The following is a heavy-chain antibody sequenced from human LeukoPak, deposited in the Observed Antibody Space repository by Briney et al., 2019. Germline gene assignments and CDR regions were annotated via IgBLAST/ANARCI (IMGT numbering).Heavy chain of an antibody. D-gene: IGHD1-7*01. Sequence: ASVKVSCKASGYTFTSYGISWVRQAPGQGLEWMGWISAYNGNTNYAQKLQGRVTMTTDTSTSTAYMELRSLRSDDTAVYYCARANWNYESGPFDYWGQGTLVTVSS. CDR2: ISAYNGNT. V-gene: IGHV1-18*01. CDR1: GYTFTSYG. J-gene: IGHJ4*02. CDR3: ARANWNYESGPFDY.